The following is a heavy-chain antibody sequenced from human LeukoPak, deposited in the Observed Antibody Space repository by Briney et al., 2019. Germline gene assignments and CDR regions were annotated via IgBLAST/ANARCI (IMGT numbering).Heavy chain of an antibody. CDR3: ARGIVGALDAFDI. Sequence: RGSLRLSCAAPGFTVSSNYMSWVRQAPGKGLEWVSVIYSGGSTYYADSVKGRFTISRANSKNTLYLQMNSLRSEATAGYYCARGIVGALDAFDIWGQGTMGNRL. CDR1: GFTVSSNY. CDR2: IYSGGST. V-gene: IGHV3-66*01. D-gene: IGHD1-26*01. J-gene: IGHJ3*02.